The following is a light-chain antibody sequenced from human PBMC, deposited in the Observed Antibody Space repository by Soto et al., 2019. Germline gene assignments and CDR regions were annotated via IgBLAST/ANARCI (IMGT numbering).Light chain of an antibody. V-gene: IGKV1-17*01. CDR1: QGIRND. Sequence: DTQLTQSPSFLSASVGDRVTITCRASQGIRNDLGWYQQKPGKAPKRLIYATSSLQSGVPSRFSGSGSGTEFTLTISSLQPEDFATYFCQQLRIYPITFGGGTKVDIK. CDR2: ATS. J-gene: IGKJ4*01. CDR3: QQLRIYPIT.